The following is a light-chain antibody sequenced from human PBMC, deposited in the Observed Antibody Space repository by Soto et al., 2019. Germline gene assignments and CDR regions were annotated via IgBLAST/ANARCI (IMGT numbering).Light chain of an antibody. CDR3: ETWDSSTYVG. J-gene: IGLJ2*01. CDR2: LEGSGSF. CDR1: SGHSSYR. Sequence: QPVLTQSSSASASLGSSVKLTCTLSSGHSSYRIAWHQQQPGKAPRYLMKLEGSGSFIKGSGVPDRFSGSSSGADRYLTIANLQSEDEAQYYCETWDSSTYVGFGGGTKLTVL. V-gene: IGLV4-60*03.